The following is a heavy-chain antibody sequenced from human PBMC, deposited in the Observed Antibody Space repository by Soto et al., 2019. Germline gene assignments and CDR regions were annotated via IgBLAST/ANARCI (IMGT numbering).Heavy chain of an antibody. CDR1: GGSISSGGYY. V-gene: IGHV4-31*09. CDR2: IYYSGST. Sequence: SETLSLTCTVSGGSISSGGYYWSWIRQHPGKGLEWIGYIYYSGSTYYNPSLKSRVTISVDKSKNQFSLKLSSVTAADTAVYYCAGGIQLQQYYYYGMDVWGQGTTVTVSS. D-gene: IGHD5-18*01. CDR3: AGGIQLQQYYYYGMDV. J-gene: IGHJ6*02.